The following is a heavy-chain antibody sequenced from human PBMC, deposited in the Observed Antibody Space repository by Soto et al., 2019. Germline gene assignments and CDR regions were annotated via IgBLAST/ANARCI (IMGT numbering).Heavy chain of an antibody. CDR2: IYYSGST. CDR1: GGSISSYY. D-gene: IGHD6-13*01. CDR3: ARRKAAAGFFHDITGFDP. J-gene: IGHJ5*02. V-gene: IGHV4-59*08. Sequence: SETLSLTCTVSGGSISSYYWSWIRQPTGKGLEWIGYIYYSGSTNYNPSLKSRVTISVDTSKNQFSLKLSSVTAADTAVYYCARRKAAAGFFHDITGFDPWGQGTLVTVSS.